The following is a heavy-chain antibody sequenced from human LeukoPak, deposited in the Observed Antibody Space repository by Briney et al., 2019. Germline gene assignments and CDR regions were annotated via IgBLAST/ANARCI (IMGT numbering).Heavy chain of an antibody. Sequence: KPSETLSLTCSVSGGSISGFYWYWVRQPPGKGLEWIGYIYYTGNTNYNPSLESRVTISMDTSRNQFSLRLSSVTAADTAVYYCVRSHHGGVWGKGTTVTVSS. J-gene: IGHJ6*04. CDR3: VRSHHGGV. D-gene: IGHD1-14*01. V-gene: IGHV4-59*12. CDR2: IYYTGNT. CDR1: GGSISGFY.